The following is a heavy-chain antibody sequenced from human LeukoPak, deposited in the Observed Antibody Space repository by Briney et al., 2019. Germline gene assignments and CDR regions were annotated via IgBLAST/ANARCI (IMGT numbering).Heavy chain of an antibody. Sequence: GSLRLSCAASGFTFSNAWMNWVRQAPGKGLEWIGSIYYSGSTYYNPSLKSRVTISVDTSKNQFSLKLSSVTAADTAVYYCARGGSYTPLDYWGQGTLVTVSS. CDR2: IYYSGST. V-gene: IGHV4-4*02. D-gene: IGHD3-16*02. CDR1: GFTFSNAW. J-gene: IGHJ4*02. CDR3: ARGGSYTPLDY.